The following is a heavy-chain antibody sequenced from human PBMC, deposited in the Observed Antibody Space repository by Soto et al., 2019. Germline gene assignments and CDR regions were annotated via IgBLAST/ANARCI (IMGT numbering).Heavy chain of an antibody. CDR3: ARVGGVGTQQWLTPDY. CDR1: GYTFTGYY. J-gene: IGHJ4*02. D-gene: IGHD6-19*01. V-gene: IGHV1-2*04. Sequence: ASVKVSCKASGYTFTGYYMHWVRQAPGQGLEWMGWINPNSGGTNYAQKFQGWVTMTRDTSISTAYMELSRLRSDDTAVYYCARVGGVGTQQWLTPDYWGQGTLVTVSS. CDR2: INPNSGGT.